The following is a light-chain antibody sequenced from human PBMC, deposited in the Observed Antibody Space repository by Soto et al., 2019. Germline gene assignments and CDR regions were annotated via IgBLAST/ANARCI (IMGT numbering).Light chain of an antibody. CDR3: SSYTSKSSLI. CDR2: EVR. V-gene: IGLV2-14*01. Sequence: QAALTQPASVSGSPGQSITISCAGTMRDVGAYNLVSWYQQHPGRAPQLIIYEVRNRPSGISFRFSGSKSGNTASLTISGLQAEDEADYYCSSYTSKSSLIFGGGTKVTVL. CDR1: MRDVGAYNL. J-gene: IGLJ2*01.